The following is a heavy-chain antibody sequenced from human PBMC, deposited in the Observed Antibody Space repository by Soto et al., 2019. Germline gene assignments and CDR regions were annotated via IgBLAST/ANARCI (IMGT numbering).Heavy chain of an antibody. J-gene: IGHJ3*02. D-gene: IGHD4-17*01. CDR1: GYTLTELS. V-gene: IGHV1-24*01. CDR3: ARRSEDYGGNSWGDAFDI. Sequence: ASVKVSCKVSGYTLTELSMHWVRQAPGKGLEWMGGFDPEDGETIYAQKFQGRVTMTEDTSTDTAYMELSSLRSEDTAVYYCARRSEDYGGNSWGDAFDIWGQGTMVTVSS. CDR2: FDPEDGET.